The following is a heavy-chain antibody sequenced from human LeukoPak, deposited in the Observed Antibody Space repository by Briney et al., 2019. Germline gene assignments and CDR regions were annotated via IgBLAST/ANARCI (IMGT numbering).Heavy chain of an antibody. D-gene: IGHD1-26*01. CDR2: INSGGSAI. CDR3: ARGGSYVHY. Sequence: GGSLRLSCAASGFTFNSYEMNWVRQAPGKGPEWVSYINSGGSAIYYADSVKGRFTISRDNAKNSLYLQMNSLRADDTAVYYCARGGSYVHYWGQGTLVTVSS. CDR1: GFTFNSYE. J-gene: IGHJ4*02. V-gene: IGHV3-48*03.